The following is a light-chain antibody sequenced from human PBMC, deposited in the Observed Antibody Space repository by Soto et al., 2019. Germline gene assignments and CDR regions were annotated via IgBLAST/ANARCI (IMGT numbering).Light chain of an antibody. CDR1: QRVSSN. J-gene: IGKJ1*01. CDR3: QQYNNWWT. CDR2: GAS. V-gene: IGKV3-15*01. Sequence: EIVMTQSPATLSVSPGERATLSCRASQRVSSNLAWYQQKPGQAPRLLIYGASTRATGIPARFSGSGSGTEFTLTISSLQSEDFAVYYWQQYNNWWTFGQGTKVEIK.